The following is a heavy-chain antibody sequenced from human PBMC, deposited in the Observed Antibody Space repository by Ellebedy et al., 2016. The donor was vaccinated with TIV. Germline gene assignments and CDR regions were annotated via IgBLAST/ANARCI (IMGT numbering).Heavy chain of an antibody. J-gene: IGHJ4*02. CDR2: ISVYNGNT. D-gene: IGHD2-15*01. Sequence: ASVKVSXXASGYTFINYGISWVRQGPGQGLEWMGWISVYNGNTKYARKFQGRVTMTADTSTSTAYMELRSLKSDDTAIYFCVRDSGSCSGGSCYYWGQGSLVTVSS. V-gene: IGHV1-18*01. CDR1: GYTFINYG. CDR3: VRDSGSCSGGSCYY.